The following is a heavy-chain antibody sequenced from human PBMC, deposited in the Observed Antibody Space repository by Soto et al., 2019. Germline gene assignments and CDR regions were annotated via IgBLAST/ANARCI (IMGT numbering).Heavy chain of an antibody. CDR1: GFTFSSYA. CDR2: ISGSGGST. CDR3: ATGDSGDYYYGMDV. Sequence: PGGSLRLSCAASGFTFSSYAMSWVRQAPGKGLEWASAISGSGGSTYYADSVKGRFTISRDNSKNTLYLQMNSLRGEDTAVYYCATGDSGDYYYGMDVWGQGTTVTVSS. V-gene: IGHV3-23*01. J-gene: IGHJ6*02. D-gene: IGHD7-27*01.